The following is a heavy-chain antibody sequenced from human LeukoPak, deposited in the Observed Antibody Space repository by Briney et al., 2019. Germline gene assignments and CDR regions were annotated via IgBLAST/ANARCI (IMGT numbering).Heavy chain of an antibody. D-gene: IGHD7-27*01. CDR2: IYTSGST. Sequence: SQTLCLTCTVSGGSISSGSYYWSWIRQPAGKGLEWIGRIYTSGSTNYNPSLKSRVTLSVDTSKNQFSLKLSSVTAADTAVYYCARDPDWGHYFDYWGQGTLVTVSS. CDR1: GGSISSGSYY. CDR3: ARDPDWGHYFDY. J-gene: IGHJ4*02. V-gene: IGHV4-61*02.